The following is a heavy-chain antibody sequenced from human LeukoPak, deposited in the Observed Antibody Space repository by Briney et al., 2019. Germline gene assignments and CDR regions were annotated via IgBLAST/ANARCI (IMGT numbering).Heavy chain of an antibody. Sequence: PGRSQTLSCTPSGHTLKNHGMLWLRQAPGKGLEGVEVIPIDGNLRYYTDSVKGRFTISRDNSRNTLFLQMNSLRPEDTALYYCAKEGTVQISTWYDNWGQGTLVTVSS. D-gene: IGHD6-13*01. CDR1: GHTLKNHG. CDR2: IPIDGNLR. J-gene: IGHJ4*02. CDR3: AKEGTVQISTWYDN. V-gene: IGHV3-30*18.